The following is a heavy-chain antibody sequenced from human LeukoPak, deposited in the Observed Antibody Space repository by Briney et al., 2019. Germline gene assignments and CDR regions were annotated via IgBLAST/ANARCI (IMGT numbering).Heavy chain of an antibody. D-gene: IGHD3-16*02. J-gene: IGHJ4*02. V-gene: IGHV3-11*01. CDR3: ARDRWDYVWGSYRTFDH. CDR1: GFTFSDHY. CDR2: ISSSGTTV. Sequence: GGSLRLSCAASGFTFSDHYMSWIRQAPGKGLEWVSYISSSGTTVYYADSVKGRFTISRDNAKNSLYLQKNSLRAEDTAVYYCARDRWDYVWGSYRTFDHWGQGTLVTVSS.